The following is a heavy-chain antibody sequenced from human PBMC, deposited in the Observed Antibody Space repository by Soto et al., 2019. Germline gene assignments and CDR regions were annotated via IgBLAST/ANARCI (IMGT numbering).Heavy chain of an antibody. D-gene: IGHD6-13*01. J-gene: IGHJ6*02. CDR2: IIPIFGTA. Sequence: VKVSCKASGGTFSSYAISWVRQAPGQGLEWMGGIIPIFGTANYAQKFQGRVTITADESTSTAYMELSSLRSEDTAVYYCARVVYSSSWGEYYYYYYGMDVWGQGTTVTVSS. V-gene: IGHV1-69*13. CDR1: GGTFSSYA. CDR3: ARVVYSSSWGEYYYYYYGMDV.